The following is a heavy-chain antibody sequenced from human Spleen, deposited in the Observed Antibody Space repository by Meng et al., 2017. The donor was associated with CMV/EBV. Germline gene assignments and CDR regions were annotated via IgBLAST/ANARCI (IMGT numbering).Heavy chain of an antibody. J-gene: IGHJ4*02. D-gene: IGHD3-3*01. Sequence: GESLKISCAASGFTFSSYSMNWVRQAPGKGLEWVSSISSSSSYIYYADSVKGRFTISRDNAKNSLYLQMHSLRAEDTAVYYCARGFGASTEDFDYWGQGTLVTVSS. V-gene: IGHV3-21*01. CDR1: GFTFSSYS. CDR3: ARGFGASTEDFDY. CDR2: ISSSSSYI.